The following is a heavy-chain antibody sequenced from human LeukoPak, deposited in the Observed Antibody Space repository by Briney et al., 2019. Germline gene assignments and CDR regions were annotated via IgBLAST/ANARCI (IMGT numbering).Heavy chain of an antibody. V-gene: IGHV4-59*01. Sequence: SETLSLTCTVSGGSISSYYWSWIRQPPGKGLEWIGYIYYSGSTNYNPSLKGRVTISVDTSKNQFSLKLSSVTAADTAVYYCAREYGLGYCSSTSCYAHFDYWGQGTLATVSS. J-gene: IGHJ4*02. D-gene: IGHD2-2*01. CDR2: IYYSGST. CDR1: GGSISSYY. CDR3: AREYGLGYCSSTSCYAHFDY.